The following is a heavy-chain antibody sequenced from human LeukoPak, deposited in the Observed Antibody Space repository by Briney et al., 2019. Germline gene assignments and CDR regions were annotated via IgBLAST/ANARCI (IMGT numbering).Heavy chain of an antibody. Sequence: PSGTLSLTCAVSGGSISSSNWWSWVRQPPGKGLEWIGEIYHSGSTNYNPSLKSRVTISVDTSKNQFSLKLSSVTAADTAVYYCARQPGYCSSTSCQGYYYGMDVWGQGTTVTVSS. D-gene: IGHD2-2*01. J-gene: IGHJ6*02. CDR1: GGSISSSNW. CDR2: IYHSGST. V-gene: IGHV4-4*02. CDR3: ARQPGYCSSTSCQGYYYGMDV.